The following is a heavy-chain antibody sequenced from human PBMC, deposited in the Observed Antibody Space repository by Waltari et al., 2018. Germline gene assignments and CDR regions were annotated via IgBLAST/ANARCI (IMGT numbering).Heavy chain of an antibody. V-gene: IGHV4-30-2*01. CDR2: IYHTGAA. CDR1: GGSMISGGHS. Sequence: QLQLQESGSGLVRPLETLSLTCTLSGGSMISGGHSWTWLRQPPGKGLEWIAYIYHTGAAHYTSSLENRVTISVDTSKNQFSLKVKSVTAADTAVYYCARGSYTNPFDYWGQGRLVTVSS. D-gene: IGHD3-10*01. CDR3: ARGSYTNPFDY. J-gene: IGHJ4*02.